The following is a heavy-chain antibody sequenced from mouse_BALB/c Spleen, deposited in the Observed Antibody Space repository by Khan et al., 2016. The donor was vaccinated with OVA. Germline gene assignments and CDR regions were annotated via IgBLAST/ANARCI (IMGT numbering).Heavy chain of an antibody. J-gene: IGHJ3*01. D-gene: IGHD4-1*01. CDR2: LSSGGDYT. CDR3: ESHLTGSFAY. CDR1: GFPFSSYS. V-gene: IGHV5-6*01. Sequence: EVALVESGGDLVKPGGSLKLSCASSGFPFSSYSMSWVRPIPDKRLEWVATLSSGGDYTYYPDSVKGRFTLSRDNAKNTLYRQMSSLKSEDTAMYYCESHLTGSFAYWGQGTLVTVSA.